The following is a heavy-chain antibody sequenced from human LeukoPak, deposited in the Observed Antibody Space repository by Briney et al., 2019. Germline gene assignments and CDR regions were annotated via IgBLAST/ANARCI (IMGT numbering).Heavy chain of an antibody. V-gene: IGHV4-59*11. CDR1: GGSIASHS. CDR2: IFYSGHT. CDR3: ARDTDRISSPGSWFDP. J-gene: IGHJ5*02. Sequence: PSETLFLTCTVSGGSIASHSWSWIRQPPGKGLEWIGYIFYSGHTNYNPSLRSRVTISVDTSKTQFSLRLTSVTAADTAVYFCARDTDRISSPGSWFDPWGQGTLVTVSS. D-gene: IGHD2/OR15-2a*01.